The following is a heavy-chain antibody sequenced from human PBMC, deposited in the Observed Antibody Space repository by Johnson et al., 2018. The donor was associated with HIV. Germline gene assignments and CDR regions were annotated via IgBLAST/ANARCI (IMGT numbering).Heavy chain of an antibody. J-gene: IGHJ3*02. CDR1: GFTFSSNY. V-gene: IGHV3-66*02. CDR2: IYSGGST. D-gene: IGHD6-13*01. CDR3: ARDARYSISWPDAFDI. Sequence: VQLVESGGGLVQPGGSLRLSCAASGFTFSSNYMSWVRQAPGKGLEWVSVIYSGGSTYYTDSVKGRFTISRDNSKNTLYLQMNSLRADDTAVYYCARDARYSISWPDAFDIWGQGTMVTVSP.